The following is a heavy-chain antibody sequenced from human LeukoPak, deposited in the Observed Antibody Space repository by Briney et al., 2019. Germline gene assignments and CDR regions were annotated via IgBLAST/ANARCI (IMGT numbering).Heavy chain of an antibody. Sequence: GGSLRLSCAASGFTFSSYSMNWVRQAPGKGLEWVSSISSSSSYIYYADSVKGRFTISRDNAKNSLYLQMNSLRAEDTAVYYCARVDWDYYYGMDVWGQGTTVTVSS. J-gene: IGHJ6*02. V-gene: IGHV3-21*01. CDR1: GFTFSSYS. CDR2: ISSSSSYI. D-gene: IGHD2-2*03. CDR3: ARVDWDYYYGMDV.